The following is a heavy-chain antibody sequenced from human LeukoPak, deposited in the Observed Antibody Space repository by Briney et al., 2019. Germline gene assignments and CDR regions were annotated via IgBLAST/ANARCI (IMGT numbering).Heavy chain of an antibody. V-gene: IGHV3-48*03. CDR1: GFIFSNYE. Sequence: GGSLRLSCAASGFIFSNYEMSWVRQPPGKGLEWLSYISSSGSTISYADSVKGRFTISRDNAKNSLYLQMNSLRAEDTAIYYCARVTVGFDYWGQGTLVTVSS. CDR2: ISSSGSTI. J-gene: IGHJ4*02. CDR3: ARVTVGFDY. D-gene: IGHD2-15*01.